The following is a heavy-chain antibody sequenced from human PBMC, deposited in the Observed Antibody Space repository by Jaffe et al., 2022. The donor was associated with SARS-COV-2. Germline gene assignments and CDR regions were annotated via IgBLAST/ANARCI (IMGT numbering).Heavy chain of an antibody. CDR2: ISGDGGST. D-gene: IGHD1-20*01. V-gene: IGHV3-43*02. CDR1: GFTFDDYA. CDR3: AKEANWKGGSYYFDY. J-gene: IGHJ4*02. Sequence: EVQLVESGGGVVQPGGSLRLSCAASGFTFDDYAMHWVRQAPGKGLEWVSLISGDGGSTYYADSVKGRFTISRDNSKNSLYLQMNSLRTEDTALYYCAKEANWKGGSYYFDYWGQGTLVTVSS.